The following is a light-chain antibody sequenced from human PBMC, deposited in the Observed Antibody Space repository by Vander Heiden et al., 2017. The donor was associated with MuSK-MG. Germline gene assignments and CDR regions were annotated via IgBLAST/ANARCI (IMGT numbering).Light chain of an antibody. V-gene: IGKV3-11*01. J-gene: IGKJ5*01. CDR1: QSVNTF. Sequence: DIVLTQSPGTLSLSPGDTATLSCRASQSVNTFLDWYQQRPGQAPRLLICDASKRATGIPASFSGSGSGTDFTITISSIEPEDFAVYLCQQRSTWPPVTFGQGTRLETK. CDR3: QQRSTWPPVT. CDR2: DAS.